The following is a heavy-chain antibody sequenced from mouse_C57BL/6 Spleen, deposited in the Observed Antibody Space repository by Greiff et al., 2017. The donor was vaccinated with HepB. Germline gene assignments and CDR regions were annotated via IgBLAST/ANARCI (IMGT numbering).Heavy chain of an antibody. CDR3: ARERDDYDVVPYFDY. J-gene: IGHJ2*01. D-gene: IGHD2-4*01. CDR2: IYPGDGDT. CDR1: GYAFSSSW. V-gene: IGHV1-82*01. Sequence: QVQLQQSGPELVKPGASVKISCKASGYAFSSSWMNWVKQRPGKGLEWIGRIYPGDGDTNYNGKFKGKATLTADKSSSTAYMQLSSLTSEDSAVYFCARERDDYDVVPYFDYWGQGTTLTVSS.